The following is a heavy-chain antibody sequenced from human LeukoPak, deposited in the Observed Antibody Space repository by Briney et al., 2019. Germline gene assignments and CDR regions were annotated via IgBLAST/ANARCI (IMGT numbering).Heavy chain of an antibody. J-gene: IGHJ4*02. CDR2: ISWNSGSI. CDR3: AKDFSYDSSGYVDY. D-gene: IGHD3-22*01. V-gene: IGHV3-9*03. CDR1: GFTFDDYA. Sequence: GGSLRLSCAASGFTFDDYAMHWVRQAPGKGLEWVSGISWNSGSIGYADSVKGRFTISRDNAKNSLYLQMNSLRAEDMALYYCAKDFSYDSSGYVDYWGQGTLVTVSS.